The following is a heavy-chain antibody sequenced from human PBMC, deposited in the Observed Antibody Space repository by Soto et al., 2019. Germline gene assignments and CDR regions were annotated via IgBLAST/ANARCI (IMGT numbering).Heavy chain of an antibody. V-gene: IGHV2-5*02. CDR1: GFSLSTSGVG. D-gene: IGHD1-26*01. CDR3: APSFPVGATPAR. Sequence: QITLKESGPPLVKPTQTLTLTCTFSGFSLSTSGVGVGWIRQPPGKALEWLALIYWDDDKRYSPSLKGMLTLPKDPSKNQVVLTMTSMDPVDTATYSGAPSFPVGATPARWGRGTLFTVSS. CDR2: IYWDDDK. J-gene: IGHJ4*02.